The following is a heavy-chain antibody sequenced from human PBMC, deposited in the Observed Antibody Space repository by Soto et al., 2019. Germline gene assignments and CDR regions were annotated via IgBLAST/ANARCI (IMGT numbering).Heavy chain of an antibody. CDR3: ATDNLLYSSGWY. CDR1: GYTLTELS. Sequence: PSVKVSCKVSGYTLTELSMHWVRQAPGKGLEWMGGFDPEDGETIYAQKFQGRVTMTEDTSTDTAYMELSSLRSEDTAVYYCATDNLLYSSGWYWGQGTLVTVSS. CDR2: FDPEDGET. V-gene: IGHV1-24*01. J-gene: IGHJ4*02. D-gene: IGHD6-19*01.